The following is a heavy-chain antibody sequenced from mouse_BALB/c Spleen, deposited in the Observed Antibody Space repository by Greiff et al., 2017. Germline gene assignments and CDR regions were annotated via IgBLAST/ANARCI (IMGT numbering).Heavy chain of an antibody. CDR3: ARYGMDY. CDR1: GFTFSDYY. J-gene: IGHJ4*01. V-gene: IGHV5-4*02. CDR2: ISDGGSYT. Sequence: DVKLVESGGGLVKPGGSLKLSCAASGFTFSDYYMYWVRQTPEKRLEWVATISDGGSYTYYPDSVKGRFTISRDNAKNNLYLQMSSLKSEDTAMYYCARYGMDYWGQGTSVTVSS.